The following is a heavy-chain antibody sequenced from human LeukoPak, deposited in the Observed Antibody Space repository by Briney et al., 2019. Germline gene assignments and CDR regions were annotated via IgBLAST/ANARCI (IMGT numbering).Heavy chain of an antibody. CDR3: AAVAGLGNAFDI. J-gene: IGHJ3*02. V-gene: IGHV1-2*02. CDR1: GYTFTGYY. Sequence: ASVKVSCTASGYTFTGYYMHWVRQAPGQGLEWMGWINPNSGGTNYAQKFQSRVTMTRDTSSSTAYMELSSLRFDDTAVYYCAAVAGLGNAFDIWGQGTMVTVSS. CDR2: INPNSGGT. D-gene: IGHD6-19*01.